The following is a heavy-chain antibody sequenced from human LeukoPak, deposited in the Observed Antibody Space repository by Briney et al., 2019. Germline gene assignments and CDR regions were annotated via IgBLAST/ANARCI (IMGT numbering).Heavy chain of an antibody. CDR3: ATWPGGWYGEDS. CDR1: GFSFTYW. CDR2: IYGGGST. D-gene: IGHD6-19*01. J-gene: IGHJ4*02. V-gene: IGHV3-66*01. Sequence: GGSLRLSCAASGFSFTYWMAWVRQAPGKGLEWVSVIYGGGSTYYADSVKGRFTISRDTSKNTLYLQMNSLRAEDTAVYYCATWPGGWYGEDSWGQGTLVTVSS.